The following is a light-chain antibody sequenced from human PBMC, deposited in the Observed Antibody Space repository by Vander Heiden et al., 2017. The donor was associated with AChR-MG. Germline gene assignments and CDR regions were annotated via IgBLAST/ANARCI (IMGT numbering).Light chain of an antibody. J-gene: IGLJ2*01. V-gene: IGLV1-40*01. CDR3: QSYDSSLSGPV. CDR1: SSNIGAGYD. Sequence: QSVLTQPPSVSEAPGQRVTISCTGSSSNIGAGYDVHWYQQLPGTAPKLLIDGNSNRPSGVPDRFSGSKSGTSASLAITGLQAEDEADYYCQSYDSSLSGPVFGGGTKLTVL. CDR2: GNS.